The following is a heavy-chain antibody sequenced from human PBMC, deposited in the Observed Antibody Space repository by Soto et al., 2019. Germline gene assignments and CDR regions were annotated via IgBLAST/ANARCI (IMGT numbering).Heavy chain of an antibody. CDR3: GKGEYYYDSSGYYPFDY. CDR2: INAGNGST. Sequence: ASVKVSCKASGYTFTSYAMHWVRQAPGQRLEWMGWINAGNGSTHYADSVKGRFTISRDNSKNTQYLQMSSLRADDTAVYYCGKGEYYYDSSGYYPFDYWGQGTLVTVSS. CDR1: GYTFTSYA. D-gene: IGHD3-22*01. V-gene: IGHV1-3*01. J-gene: IGHJ4*02.